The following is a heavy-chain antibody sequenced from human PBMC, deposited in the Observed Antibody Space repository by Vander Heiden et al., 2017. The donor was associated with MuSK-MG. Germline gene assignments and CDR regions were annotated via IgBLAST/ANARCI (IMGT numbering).Heavy chain of an antibody. CDR2: ISSSGSTI. Sequence: QVQLVESGGGLVKLAGSPRLSCAASGFTFSDYYMGWIRQAPGKGLEWVSYISSSGSTIYYADSVKGRFTISRDNAKNSLYLQMNSLRAEDTAVYYCARVCVNGDLCFDYWGQGTLVTVSS. J-gene: IGHJ4*02. CDR3: ARVCVNGDLCFDY. D-gene: IGHD4-17*01. CDR1: GFTFSDYY. V-gene: IGHV3-11*01.